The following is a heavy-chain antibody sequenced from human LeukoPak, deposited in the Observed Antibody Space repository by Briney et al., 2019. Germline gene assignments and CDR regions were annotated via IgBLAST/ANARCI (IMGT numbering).Heavy chain of an antibody. D-gene: IGHD3-10*01. V-gene: IGHV1-2*02. J-gene: IGHJ6*02. Sequence: ASVKVSCKASGYTFTGYYMHWVRQAPGQGLEWMGWINPNSGGTNYAQKFQGRVTMTRDTSISTAYMELSRLRSDDTAVYYCAREFSRITVVRGPLGMDVWGQGTTVTVSS. CDR1: GYTFTGYY. CDR3: AREFSRITVVRGPLGMDV. CDR2: INPNSGGT.